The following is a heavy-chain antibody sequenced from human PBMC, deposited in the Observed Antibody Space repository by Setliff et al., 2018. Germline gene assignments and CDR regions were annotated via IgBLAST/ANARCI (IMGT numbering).Heavy chain of an antibody. D-gene: IGHD5-18*01. CDR2: IYHSGST. CDR3: ASSRGQLRYSYGPNWFDP. CDR1: GFTFSNYA. V-gene: IGHV4-38-2*01. J-gene: IGHJ5*02. Sequence: GSLRLSCAASGFTFSNYAMSWVRQAPGKGLEWVGSIYHSGSTYYNPSLKSRVTISVDTSKNQFSLKLSSVTAADTAVYYCASSRGQLRYSYGPNWFDPWGQGTLVTVSS.